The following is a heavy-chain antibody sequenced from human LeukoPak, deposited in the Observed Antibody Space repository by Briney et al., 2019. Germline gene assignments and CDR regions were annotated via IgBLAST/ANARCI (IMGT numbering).Heavy chain of an antibody. CDR2: INPNSGGT. Sequence: ASVKVSCKASGYTFTGYYMHWGRQAPGQGGEWMGWINPNSGGTNYAQKFQGRVTMTRDTSSSTAYMEVSRLRSDDTAVYYCARVWFGELLGARDAFDIWGQGTMVTVSS. CDR3: ARVWFGELLGARDAFDI. J-gene: IGHJ3*02. V-gene: IGHV1-2*02. CDR1: GYTFTGYY. D-gene: IGHD3-10*01.